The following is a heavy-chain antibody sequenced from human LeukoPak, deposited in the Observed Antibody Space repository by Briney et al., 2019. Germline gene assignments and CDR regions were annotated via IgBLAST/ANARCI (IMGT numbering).Heavy chain of an antibody. V-gene: IGHV1-2*02. Sequence: ASVKVSCKASGYTFTGYYVHWVRQAPGQGLQWMGYLNPKTGDTKYAQKLQGRVTMTRDTSISTAYMELSGLRSDDTAVYYCAREGLYSNSSDFDYWGQGTLVTVSS. CDR1: GYTFTGYY. J-gene: IGHJ4*02. D-gene: IGHD6-13*01. CDR2: LNPKTGDT. CDR3: AREGLYSNSSDFDY.